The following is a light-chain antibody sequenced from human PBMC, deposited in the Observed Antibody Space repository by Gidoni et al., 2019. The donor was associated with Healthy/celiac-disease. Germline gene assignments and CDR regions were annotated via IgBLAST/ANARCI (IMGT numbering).Light chain of an antibody. V-gene: IGKV3-20*01. CDR1: QSVSSSY. J-gene: IGKJ4*01. Sequence: EIGLTQSPGTLSLSPGERATLSCRASQSVSSSYLAWYQQKPRQAPRLLIYGASSGSGTDFTLTISRLEPEDFAVYYCQQYGSSPSLTFGGXTKAEIK. CDR2: GAS. CDR3: QQYGSSPSLT.